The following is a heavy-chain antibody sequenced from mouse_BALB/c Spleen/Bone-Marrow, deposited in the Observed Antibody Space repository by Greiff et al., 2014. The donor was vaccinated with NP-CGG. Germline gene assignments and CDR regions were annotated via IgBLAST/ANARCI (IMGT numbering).Heavy chain of an antibody. D-gene: IGHD1-1*01. Sequence: SGAELVKPGASVKLSCTASGFNIKDTYMHWVKQRPEQGPEWIGRIDPANGNTKYDPKFQGKATITADTSSNTAYLQLSSLTSEDTAVYYCALLLRYYAMDYWGQGTSVTVSS. CDR3: ALLLRYYAMDY. CDR2: IDPANGNT. CDR1: GFNIKDTY. V-gene: IGHV14-3*02. J-gene: IGHJ4*01.